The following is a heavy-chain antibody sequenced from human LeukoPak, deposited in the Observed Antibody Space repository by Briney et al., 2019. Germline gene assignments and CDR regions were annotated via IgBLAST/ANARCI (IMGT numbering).Heavy chain of an antibody. Sequence: SETLSLTCTVSGGSISSSSYYWGWVRQPPGKGLEWIGSIYYSGSTYYNPARKRRVTISLGTAKNQFSLKLRSVTAAEQAVYYCARDIVVVPAAFRLDWFDPWGQGTLVTVSS. CDR3: ARDIVVVPAAFRLDWFDP. CDR1: GGSISSSSYY. D-gene: IGHD2-2*01. J-gene: IGHJ5*02. CDR2: IYYSGST. V-gene: IGHV4-39*07.